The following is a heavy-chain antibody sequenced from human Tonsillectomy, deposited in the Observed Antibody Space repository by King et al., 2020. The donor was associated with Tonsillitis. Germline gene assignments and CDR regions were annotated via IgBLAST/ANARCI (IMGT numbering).Heavy chain of an antibody. CDR2: IKQDGSEK. CDR1: GFTFSSYW. D-gene: IGHD1-1*01. CDR3: AGGTGWVFDL. J-gene: IGHJ2*01. V-gene: IGHV3-7*03. Sequence: QLVESGGGLVQPGGSLRLSCTASGFTFSSYWMTWVRQAPGKGLEWGAIIKQDGSEKYYVDPVKGRFTISRDNAKNSLYLQMNNLRAEDAAVYYCAGGTGWVFDLWGRGTRVTVSS.